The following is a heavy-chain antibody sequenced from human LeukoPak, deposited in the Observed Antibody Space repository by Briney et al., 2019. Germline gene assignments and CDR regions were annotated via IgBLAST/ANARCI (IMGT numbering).Heavy chain of an antibody. J-gene: IGHJ3*02. V-gene: IGHV3-23*01. D-gene: IGHD1-26*01. Sequence: GGSLRLSCAAAGNSFGRYAMSWVRGARKKGTEWVSAISGSGGSTYYADSVKGRFTISRDNSKNTLYLQMNSLRAEDTAVYYCAKAGRRGSLHAFDIWGQGTMVTVSS. CDR1: GNSFGRYA. CDR3: AKAGRRGSLHAFDI. CDR2: ISGSGGST.